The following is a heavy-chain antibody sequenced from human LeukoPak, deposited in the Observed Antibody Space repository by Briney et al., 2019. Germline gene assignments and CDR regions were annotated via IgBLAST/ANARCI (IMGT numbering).Heavy chain of an antibody. Sequence: SETLSLTCAVSGGSISSGGYSWSWIRQPPGKGLEWIGYIYHSGSTYYNPSLKSRVTISVDRSKNQFSLKLSSVTAADTAVYYCARLSYDYGGNSIDYWGQGTLVTVSS. CDR1: GGSISSGGYS. CDR2: IYHSGST. J-gene: IGHJ4*02. CDR3: ARLSYDYGGNSIDY. D-gene: IGHD4-23*01. V-gene: IGHV4-30-2*01.